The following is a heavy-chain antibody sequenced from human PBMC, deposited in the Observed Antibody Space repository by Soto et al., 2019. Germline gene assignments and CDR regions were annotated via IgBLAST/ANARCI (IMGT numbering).Heavy chain of an antibody. J-gene: IGHJ6*02. V-gene: IGHV1-69*12. Sequence: QVQLMQSGAEVKKPGSSVKVSCKASGGTFSTSAISWVRQAPGEGLEWVGGIMPVFATPDYAQKFQGRVTISADEXTTTAYLELTSLTTDDPAVYYCARDKDRQQLGGNYYYILDVWGQGTAITVSS. CDR3: ARDKDRQQLGGNYYYILDV. D-gene: IGHD3-3*02. CDR1: GGTFSTSA. CDR2: IMPVFATP.